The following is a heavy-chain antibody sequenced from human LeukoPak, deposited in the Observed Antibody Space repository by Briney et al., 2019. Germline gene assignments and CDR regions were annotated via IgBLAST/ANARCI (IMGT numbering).Heavy chain of an antibody. D-gene: IGHD5-24*01. CDR1: GGSISSYY. CDR2: IYYSGGT. V-gene: IGHV4-59*01. Sequence: SETLSLTCAASGGSISSYYWSWIRQPPGKGLEWIGYIYYSGGTNYNPSLKSRVTISVDTSKNQFSLKLSSVTAADTAVYYCARQVESVTLFDYWGQGTLVTVSS. J-gene: IGHJ4*02. CDR3: ARQVESVTLFDY.